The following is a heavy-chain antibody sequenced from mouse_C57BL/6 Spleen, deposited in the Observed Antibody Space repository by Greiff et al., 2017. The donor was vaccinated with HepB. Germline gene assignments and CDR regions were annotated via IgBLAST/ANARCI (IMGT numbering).Heavy chain of an antibody. J-gene: IGHJ4*01. CDR2: IYPGDGDT. D-gene: IGHD2-1*01. CDR3: ARDGYGNYEGAMDY. V-gene: IGHV1-82*01. CDR1: GYAFSSSW. Sequence: VQLQESGPELVKPGASVKISCKASGYAFSSSWMNWVKQRPGKGLEWIGRIYPGDGDTNYNGKFKGKATLTADKYSSTAYMQLSSLTSEDSAVYFCARDGYGNYEGAMDYWGQGTSVTVSS.